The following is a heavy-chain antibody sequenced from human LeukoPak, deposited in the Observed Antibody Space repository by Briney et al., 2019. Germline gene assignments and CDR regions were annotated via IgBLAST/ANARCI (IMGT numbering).Heavy chain of an antibody. CDR1: GGSISSSNYY. D-gene: IGHD6-19*01. Sequence: SETLSLTCTVSGGSISSSNYYWGWIRQPPGKGLEWIGNIYYSGSTYYNPSLKSRVTISVDTSKNQFSLKLSSVTAADTAVYYCARDGLHSSGWYVGWFDPWGQGTLVTVSS. CDR3: ARDGLHSSGWYVGWFDP. CDR2: IYYSGST. V-gene: IGHV4-39*02. J-gene: IGHJ5*02.